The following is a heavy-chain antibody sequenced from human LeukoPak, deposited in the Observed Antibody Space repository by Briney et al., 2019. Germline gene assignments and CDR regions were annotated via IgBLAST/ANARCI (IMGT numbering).Heavy chain of an antibody. Sequence: VGSLRLSCAASGFTFSSYAMHWVRQAPGKGLEWVAVISYDGSNKYYADSVKGRFTISRDNSKNTLYLQMNSLRAEDTAVYYCARGRYRFLEPFDYWGQGTLVTVSS. CDR1: GFTFSSYA. V-gene: IGHV3-30-3*01. CDR2: ISYDGSNK. D-gene: IGHD3-3*01. J-gene: IGHJ4*02. CDR3: ARGRYRFLEPFDY.